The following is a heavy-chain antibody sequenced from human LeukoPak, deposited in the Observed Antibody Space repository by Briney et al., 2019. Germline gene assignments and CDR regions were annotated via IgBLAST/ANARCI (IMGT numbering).Heavy chain of an antibody. J-gene: IGHJ3*02. D-gene: IGHD5-18*01. CDR2: IRQDGSEK. V-gene: IGHV3-7*01. CDR1: GFTFSSYW. Sequence: GGSLRLSCAASGFTFSSYWMIWVRQAPGKGLEWVANIRQDGSEKYYVASVRGRFSISRDNAKNSLYLQMNSLRAEDTAVYYCARDPTSGYSYGYSFDIWGQGTMVTVSS. CDR3: ARDPTSGYSYGYSFDI.